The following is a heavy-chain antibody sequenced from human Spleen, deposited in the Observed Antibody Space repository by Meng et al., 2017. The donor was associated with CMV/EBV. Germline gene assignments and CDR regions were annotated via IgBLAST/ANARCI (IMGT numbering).Heavy chain of an antibody. D-gene: IGHD2-2*01. Sequence: GSLRLSCTVSGGSISSYYWSWLRQPPGKGLEWIGYIYYSGNTNYNPSLNSRVTISADTSKNQFSLKLTSVTAADTAVYYCARVYRDILVVPYYYGMDVWGHGTTVTVSS. V-gene: IGHV4-59*01. J-gene: IGHJ6*02. CDR1: GGSISSYY. CDR3: ARVYRDILVVPYYYGMDV. CDR2: IYYSGNT.